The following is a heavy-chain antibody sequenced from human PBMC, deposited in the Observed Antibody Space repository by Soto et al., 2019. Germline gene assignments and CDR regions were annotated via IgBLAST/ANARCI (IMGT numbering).Heavy chain of an antibody. D-gene: IGHD2-2*02. Sequence: ASVKVSCKASGYTFTSYGISWVRQAPGQGLEWMGWISAYNGNTNYAQKLQGRVTMTTDTSTSTAYMELRSLRSDDTAVYYCARVYCSSTSCYKAYYYYGMDVWGQGTTVTVSS. J-gene: IGHJ6*02. CDR1: GYTFTSYG. V-gene: IGHV1-18*01. CDR2: ISAYNGNT. CDR3: ARVYCSSTSCYKAYYYYGMDV.